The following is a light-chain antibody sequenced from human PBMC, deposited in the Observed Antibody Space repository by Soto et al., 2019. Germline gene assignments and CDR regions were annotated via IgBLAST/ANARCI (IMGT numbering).Light chain of an antibody. CDR2: GAS. CDR3: QHSGLFLIP. CDR1: QSVTTR. Sequence: SVVTKSPCTVSLPPGERVTLSCRASQSVTTRLAWYQHKPGQAPTLLMSGASNRASGVPVRFSGSGSGTDFTLTITRLEPEDFTLYYCQHSGLFLIPFGLVTRLEIK. J-gene: IGKJ5*01. V-gene: IGKV3-20*01.